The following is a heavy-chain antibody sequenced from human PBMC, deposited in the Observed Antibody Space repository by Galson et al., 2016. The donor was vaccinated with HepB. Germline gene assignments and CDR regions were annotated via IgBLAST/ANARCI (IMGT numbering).Heavy chain of an antibody. D-gene: IGHD1-7*01. V-gene: IGHV1-18*01. CDR3: GRTRWGGTMPGTIDY. J-gene: IGHJ4*02. Sequence: SVKVSCKASGYTFNSYGISWVRQAPGQGLEWMGWISAYDGSTNYVQKFQGRVTMTTDMYTTTAYLELRSLRSDDTAVYYCGRTRWGGTMPGTIDYWGQGNLVIVSS. CDR1: GYTFNSYG. CDR2: ISAYDGST.